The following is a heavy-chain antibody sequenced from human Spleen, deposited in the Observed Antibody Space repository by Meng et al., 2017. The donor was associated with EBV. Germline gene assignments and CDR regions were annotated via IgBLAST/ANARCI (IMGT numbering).Heavy chain of an antibody. CDR1: GYTFTTYA. Sequence: QVQLVQSGAEVMQAGASVKVSCKASGYTFTTYAMHWVRQAPGQRLEWMGWINADNGDTKYSQRFQGRVTITRDTSASTAYMELSSLRSEDTAVYYCARDLYDSSGSTFDYWDQGTLVTVSS. V-gene: IGHV1-3*01. CDR2: INADNGDT. D-gene: IGHD3-22*01. J-gene: IGHJ4*02. CDR3: ARDLYDSSGSTFDY.